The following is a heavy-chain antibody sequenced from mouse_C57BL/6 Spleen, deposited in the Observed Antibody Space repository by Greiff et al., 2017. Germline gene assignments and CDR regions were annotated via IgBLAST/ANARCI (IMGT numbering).Heavy chain of an antibody. CDR3: ARRNYGPHYWYFDV. V-gene: IGHV1-69*01. CDR1: GYTFTSYW. CDR2: IDPSDSYT. Sequence: VQLQQPGAELVMPGASVKLSCKASGYTFTSYWMHWVKQRPGQGLEWIGEIDPSDSYTNYNQKFQGKSTLTVDKYSSTAYLQLSSLTSEDSAVYYCARRNYGPHYWYFDVWGTGTTVT. D-gene: IGHD1-1*01. J-gene: IGHJ1*03.